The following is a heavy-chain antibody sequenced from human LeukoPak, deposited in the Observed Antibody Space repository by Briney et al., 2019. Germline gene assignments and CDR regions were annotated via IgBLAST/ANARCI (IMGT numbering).Heavy chain of an antibody. Sequence: SETLSLTCAVYGGSFSGYYWSCIRQPPGKGLEWIGEINHSGSTNYNPSLKSRVTISVDTSKNQFSLKLSSVTAADTAVYYCATGRIYCSITSCYVLYFDLWGRGTLVTVSS. CDR1: GGSFSGYY. CDR3: ATGRIYCSITSCYVLYFDL. CDR2: INHSGST. J-gene: IGHJ2*01. V-gene: IGHV4-34*01. D-gene: IGHD2-2*01.